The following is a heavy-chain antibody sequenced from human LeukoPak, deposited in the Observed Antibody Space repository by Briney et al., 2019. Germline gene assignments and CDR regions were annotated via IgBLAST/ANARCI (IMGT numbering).Heavy chain of an antibody. CDR2: ISGGGGGI. CDR3: AKDSPLIVEATRWGRNVFDI. V-gene: IGHV3-23*01. J-gene: IGHJ3*02. D-gene: IGHD1-26*01. Sequence: PGGSLRLSCAASGFTFSNYWMSWVRRAPGKGLAWVSTISGGGGGIYYADSVKGRFTISRDNSKETLYLLMNSLSAEDTAVYCCAKDSPLIVEATRWGRNVFDIWGQGTMVTVAS. CDR1: GFTFSNYW.